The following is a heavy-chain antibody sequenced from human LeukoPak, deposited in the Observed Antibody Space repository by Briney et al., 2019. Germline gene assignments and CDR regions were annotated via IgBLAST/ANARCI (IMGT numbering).Heavy chain of an antibody. CDR3: ARDRSEIAAADEALYYYYYGMYV. J-gene: IGHJ6*02. Sequence: GASVKVSCKASGYTFTGYYMHWVRQAPRQGLEGMGWINPNSGGTNYAQKFQGRVTTTRDTYISTAYMELSRLRSDDTAVYYCARDRSEIAAADEALYYYYYGMYVWGQGTTVTVSS. D-gene: IGHD6-13*01. CDR2: INPNSGGT. V-gene: IGHV1-2*02. CDR1: GYTFTGYY.